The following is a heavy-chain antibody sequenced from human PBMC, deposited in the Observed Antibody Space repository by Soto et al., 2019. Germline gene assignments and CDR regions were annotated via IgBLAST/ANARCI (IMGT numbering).Heavy chain of an antibody. J-gene: IGHJ4*02. CDR1: SGSITSSNW. Sequence: QVQLQESGPGLVKPSGTLSLTCVVSSGSITSSNWWSWVRQPPGKGLEWIGEIYHSGSINYNPSLISRVHISVDKSNNHFSLKLSSVTAAETAVYYCARGKALGAVAGTYYDYWGQGTLVTVSS. V-gene: IGHV4-4*02. D-gene: IGHD6-19*01. CDR2: IYHSGSI. CDR3: ARGKALGAVAGTYYDY.